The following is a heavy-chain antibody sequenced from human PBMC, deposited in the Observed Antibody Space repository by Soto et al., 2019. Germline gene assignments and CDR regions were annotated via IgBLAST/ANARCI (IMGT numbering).Heavy chain of an antibody. CDR1: GGSISRYY. J-gene: IGHJ6*02. D-gene: IGHD2-21*02. V-gene: IGHV4-59*01. CDR3: ARDLWGYCGTDCYPLDV. CDR2: LYNTVST. Sequence: QVRLQESGPGLVKPSETLSLTCTVSGGSISRYYWSWIRQPPGKGLEWIGYLYNTVSTIYNPSLKSRVTISVDTSKNQFSLKLNSVTAADTAVYYCARDLWGYCGTDCYPLDVWGQGTTVTVSS.